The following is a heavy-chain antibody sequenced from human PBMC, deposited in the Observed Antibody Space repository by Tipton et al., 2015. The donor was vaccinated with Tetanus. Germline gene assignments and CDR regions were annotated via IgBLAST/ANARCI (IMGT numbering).Heavy chain of an antibody. V-gene: IGHV3-33*01. D-gene: IGHD3-3*01. J-gene: IGHJ4*02. CDR3: ARERFVEWFGPLDC. Sequence: SGFTFSTHGMHWVRQAPGKGLEWVALVWYDGARKYYTESVEGRFTISRDNSKNTLYLQMDSLRVEDTATYFCARERFVEWFGPLDCRGQGTLVTVSS. CDR2: VWYDGARK. CDR1: GFTFSTHG.